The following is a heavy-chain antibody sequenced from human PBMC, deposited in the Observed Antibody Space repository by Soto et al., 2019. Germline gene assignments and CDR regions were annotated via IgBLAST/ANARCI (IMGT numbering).Heavy chain of an antibody. J-gene: IGHJ5*02. CDR3: ATRITVFGVLIPPFDP. CDR2: INHSGST. Sequence: SQTLSLTCVVYRGSLSGYYWSWIRQRPGKGLEWIGEINHSGSTIYNPSLKNRVPMSVDTSKNQFSLRLSSVTAADTAIYYCATRITVFGVLIPPFDPWGQGTKVTVSS. V-gene: IGHV4-34*01. D-gene: IGHD3-3*01. CDR1: RGSLSGYY.